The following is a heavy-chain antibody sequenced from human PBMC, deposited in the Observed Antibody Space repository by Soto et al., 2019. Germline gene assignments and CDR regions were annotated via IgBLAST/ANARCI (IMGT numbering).Heavy chain of an antibody. J-gene: IGHJ5*02. CDR3: ARGPSYGSGTYYHDCFDP. CDR1: GDSVSSVGFH. D-gene: IGHD3-10*01. V-gene: IGHV4-30-4*01. Sequence: SETLSLTCTVSGDSVSSVGFHWAWLRRPPGKGLEWIGYIYNGGSTYYNPSLKSRVTISLDTSNNQFSLRLSSVTAADTAVYYCARGPSYGSGTYYHDCFDPWGQGTLVTVSS. CDR2: IYNGGST.